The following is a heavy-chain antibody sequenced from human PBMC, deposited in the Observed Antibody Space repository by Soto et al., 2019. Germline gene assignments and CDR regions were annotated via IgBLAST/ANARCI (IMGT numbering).Heavy chain of an antibody. CDR2: MEPSTGRT. J-gene: IGHJ4*02. D-gene: IGHD1-26*01. Sequence: QVQLVQSGAEVREPGASVKVSCKASGYSFTSLDITWVRQTAGQGLEWMGWMEPSTGRTGYAQKSQGRVTMTRDTSINTAYMELTTLTSDDTAFYYCARGVSAGVDYWGQGTLVIVSS. V-gene: IGHV1-8*01. CDR3: ARGVSAGVDY. CDR1: GYSFTSLD.